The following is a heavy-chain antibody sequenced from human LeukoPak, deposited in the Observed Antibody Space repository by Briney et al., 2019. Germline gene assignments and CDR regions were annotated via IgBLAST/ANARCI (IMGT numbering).Heavy chain of an antibody. V-gene: IGHV1-3*01. J-gene: IGHJ4*02. CDR1: GYSFTNYA. D-gene: IGHD4-17*01. Sequence: ASVTVSCTAAGYSFTNYAVQWVRQAPGQRLEWMGWINAGNGKTKYSQKFQGRVTITRDTSATTAYMELSGLRSEDTAVYYCARAIWTSTVTTYYLDYWGQGTLVTVSS. CDR2: INAGNGKT. CDR3: ARAIWTSTVTTYYLDY.